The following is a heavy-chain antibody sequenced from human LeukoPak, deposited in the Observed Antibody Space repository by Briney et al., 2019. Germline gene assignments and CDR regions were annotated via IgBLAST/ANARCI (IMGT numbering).Heavy chain of an antibody. CDR2: IYYSGST. CDR1: GGTISSSSYY. V-gene: IGHV4-39*01. CDR3: ASTIAVAGTSWFDP. J-gene: IGHJ5*02. Sequence: PSETLSLTCTVSGGTISSSSYYWGWLRQPPGKGLEWIGSIYYSGSTYYNPSLKSRVTISVDTSKNQFSLKLSSVTAADTAVYYCASTIAVAGTSWFDPWGQGTLVTVSS. D-gene: IGHD6-19*01.